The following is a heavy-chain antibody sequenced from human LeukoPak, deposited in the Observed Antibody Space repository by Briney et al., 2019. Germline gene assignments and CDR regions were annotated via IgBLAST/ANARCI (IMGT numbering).Heavy chain of an antibody. V-gene: IGHV3-30*18. J-gene: IGHJ6*02. CDR2: ISYDGSNK. Sequence: GGSLRLSCAASGFTFSSYGMHWFRQAPGKGLEWVAVISYDGSNKYYADSVKGRFTISRDNSKNTLYLQMNSLRAEDTAVYYCAKDQGTYSSSWRYYGMDVWGQGTTVTVSS. CDR1: GFTFSSYG. CDR3: AKDQGTYSSSWRYYGMDV. D-gene: IGHD6-13*01.